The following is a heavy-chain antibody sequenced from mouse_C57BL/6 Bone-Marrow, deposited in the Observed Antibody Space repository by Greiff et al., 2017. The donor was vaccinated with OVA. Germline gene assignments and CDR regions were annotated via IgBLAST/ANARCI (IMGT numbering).Heavy chain of an antibody. Sequence: VQLQQSGPELVKPGASVKISCKASGYAFSSSWMNWVKQRPGKGLEWIGRIYPGDGDTNYNGKFKGKATLTADKSSSTAYMQLSSLTSEDSAVYFCARSPLYYGSSYYYAMDYWGQGTSVTVSS. CDR2: IYPGDGDT. CDR1: GYAFSSSW. V-gene: IGHV1-82*01. J-gene: IGHJ4*01. D-gene: IGHD1-1*01. CDR3: ARSPLYYGSSYYYAMDY.